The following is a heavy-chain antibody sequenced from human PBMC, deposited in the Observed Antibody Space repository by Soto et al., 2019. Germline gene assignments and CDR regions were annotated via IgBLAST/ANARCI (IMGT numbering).Heavy chain of an antibody. J-gene: IGHJ6*02. V-gene: IGHV3-48*02. CDR3: ARDNPRSSGWDV. CDR2: ISSSSSTI. Sequence: EVQLVESGGGLVQPGGPLRLPGEASGSTLSSYTRNWPRQAPGQGLEWVSYISSSSSTIYYADSVKGRFTISRDNAKNSLYLQMNSLRDEDTAVYYCARDNPRSSGWDVWGQGTTVTVSS. CDR1: GSTLSSYT.